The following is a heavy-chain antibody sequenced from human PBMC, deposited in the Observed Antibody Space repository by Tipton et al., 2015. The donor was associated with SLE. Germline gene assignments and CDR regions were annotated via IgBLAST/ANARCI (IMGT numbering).Heavy chain of an antibody. Sequence: TLSLTCTVSGGSINSGGYYWSWIRQHPGKGLEWIGYIYYSGSTNYNPSLKSRVTISVDTSKNQFSLKLSSVTAADTAVYYCARDNRQWLVQTKVSYYYYYMDVWGKGTTVTVSS. CDR2: IYYSGST. J-gene: IGHJ6*03. V-gene: IGHV4-61*08. CDR1: GGSINSGGYY. CDR3: ARDNRQWLVQTKVSYYYYYMDV. D-gene: IGHD6-19*01.